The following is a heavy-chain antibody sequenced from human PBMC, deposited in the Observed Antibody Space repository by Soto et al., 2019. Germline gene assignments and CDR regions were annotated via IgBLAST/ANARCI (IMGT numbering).Heavy chain of an antibody. CDR1: GGSFSGYY. CDR3: ARGVRYCSSTSCPFDY. CDR2: INHSGST. V-gene: IGHV4-34*01. D-gene: IGHD2-2*01. J-gene: IGHJ4*02. Sequence: SETLSLTCAVYGGSFSGYYWSWIRQPPGKGLEWIGEINHSGSTNYNPSLKSRVTISVDTSKNQFSLKLSSVTAADTAVFYCARGVRYCSSTSCPFDYWGQGTLVTVSS.